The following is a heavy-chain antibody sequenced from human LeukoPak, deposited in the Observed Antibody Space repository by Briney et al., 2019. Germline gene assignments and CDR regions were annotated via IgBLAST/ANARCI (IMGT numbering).Heavy chain of an antibody. CDR1: GGSISSSNW. J-gene: IGHJ3*02. D-gene: IGHD5-18*01. V-gene: IGHV4-4*02. CDR2: IYHSGST. CDR3: ASWYSYGRDAFDI. Sequence: SETLSLTCAVSGGSISSSNWWSWVRQPPGKGLEWIGEIYHSGSTNYNPSLKSRVTISVDKSKNQFSLKLSSVTAADTAVYYCASWYSYGRDAFDIWGQGTMVTVSS.